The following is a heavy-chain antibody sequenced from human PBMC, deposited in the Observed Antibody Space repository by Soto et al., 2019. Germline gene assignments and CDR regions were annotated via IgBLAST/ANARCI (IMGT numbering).Heavy chain of an antibody. CDR3: AKDFGYGSGSSYAFDI. Sequence: PGGSLRLSCASSGFTFDDYAMHWVRQAPGKGLEWVSGISWNSGSIGYADSVKGRFTISRDNAKNSLYLQMNSLRAEDTALYYCAKDFGYGSGSSYAFDIWGQGTMVTVSS. V-gene: IGHV3-9*01. CDR2: ISWNSGSI. J-gene: IGHJ3*02. CDR1: GFTFDDYA. D-gene: IGHD3-10*01.